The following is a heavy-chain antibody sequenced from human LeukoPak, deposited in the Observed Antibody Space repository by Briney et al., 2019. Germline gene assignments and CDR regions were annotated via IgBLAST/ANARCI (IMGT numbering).Heavy chain of an antibody. Sequence: SVKVSCKASGGTFISYAISWMRQAPGQGLEWMGGIIPIFGTANYAQKFQGRVTITADESTSTAYMELSSLRSEDTAVYYCARVESGYLNWFDPWGQGTLVTVSS. CDR2: IIPIFGTA. CDR1: GGTFISYA. D-gene: IGHD3-3*01. CDR3: ARVESGYLNWFDP. V-gene: IGHV1-69*13. J-gene: IGHJ5*02.